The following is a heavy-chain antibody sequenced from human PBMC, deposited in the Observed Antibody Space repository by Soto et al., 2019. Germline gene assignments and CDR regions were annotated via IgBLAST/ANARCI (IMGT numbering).Heavy chain of an antibody. V-gene: IGHV3-30*04. CDR3: ARDRDSSYFPPPYYFDS. Sequence: PVGSLRLSCAASAFTFRSYTMHWARQAPGKGLEWVATISYDGGKTYYADSVRGRFTISRDNSKSTLFLQMDSLRPEDTAVYSCARDRDSSYFPPPYYFDSWGHGTLVTVSS. D-gene: IGHD4-4*01. CDR2: ISYDGGKT. J-gene: IGHJ4*01. CDR1: AFTFRSYT.